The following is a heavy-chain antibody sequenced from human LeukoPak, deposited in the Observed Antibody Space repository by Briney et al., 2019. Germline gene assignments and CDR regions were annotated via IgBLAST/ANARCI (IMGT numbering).Heavy chain of an antibody. CDR2: ISSSSSYI. Sequence: SGGSLRLSCAASGFTFSSYSMNWVRQAPGKGLEWVSSISSSSSYIYYADSVKGRFTISRDNAKNSLYLQMNSLRAEDTAVYCCARDAGSRIQLWLRSYYYMDVWGKGTTVTVSS. J-gene: IGHJ6*03. D-gene: IGHD5-18*01. V-gene: IGHV3-21*01. CDR3: ARDAGSRIQLWLRSYYYMDV. CDR1: GFTFSSYS.